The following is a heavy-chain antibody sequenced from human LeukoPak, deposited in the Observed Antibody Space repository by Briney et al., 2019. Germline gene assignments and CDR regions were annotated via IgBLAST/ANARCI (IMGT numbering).Heavy chain of an antibody. Sequence: PGGSLRLSCAASGFTFSSYSMNWVRQAPGKGLEWVSSISSSSSYIHYADSVKGRFTISRDNAKNSLYLQMNSLRAEDTAVYYCARDHPQDTAMVIYLGAPYYYYYMDVWGKGTTVTVSS. V-gene: IGHV3-21*01. CDR2: ISSSSSYI. D-gene: IGHD5-18*01. J-gene: IGHJ6*03. CDR3: ARDHPQDTAMVIYLGAPYYYYYMDV. CDR1: GFTFSSYS.